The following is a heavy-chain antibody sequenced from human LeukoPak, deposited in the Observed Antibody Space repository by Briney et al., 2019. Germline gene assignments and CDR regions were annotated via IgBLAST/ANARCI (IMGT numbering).Heavy chain of an antibody. CDR2: IYYSGST. V-gene: IGHV4-39*07. CDR1: GGSISSSSYY. Sequence: SETLSLTCTVSGGSISSSSYYWGWIRQPPGKGLEWIGSIYYSGSTYYNPSLKSRVTISVDKSKNQFSLKLSSVTAADTAVYYCASFVYDYVWGSYRFDYWGQGTLVTVSS. CDR3: ASFVYDYVWGSYRFDY. J-gene: IGHJ4*02. D-gene: IGHD3-16*02.